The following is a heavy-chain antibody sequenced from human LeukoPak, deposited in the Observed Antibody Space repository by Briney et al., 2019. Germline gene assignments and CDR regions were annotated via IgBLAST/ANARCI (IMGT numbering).Heavy chain of an antibody. D-gene: IGHD2-15*01. CDR2: IWYDGSNK. CDR1: GFTFSSYG. J-gene: IGHJ6*02. Sequence: GRSLRLSCAASGFTFSSYGMHWVRQAPGKGPEWVAVIWYDGSNKYYADSVKGRFTISRDNSKNTLYLQMNSLRAEDTAVYYCARLTHSNAMDVWGQGTTVTVS. CDR3: ARLTHSNAMDV. V-gene: IGHV3-33*01.